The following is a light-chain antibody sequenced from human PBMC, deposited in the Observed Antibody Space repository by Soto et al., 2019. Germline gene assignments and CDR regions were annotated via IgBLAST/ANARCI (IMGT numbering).Light chain of an antibody. V-gene: IGKV1-5*01. CDR2: DAS. CDR3: QQYTSWT. J-gene: IGKJ1*01. Sequence: DIQMTQSPSTLSASVGDRVTITCRASQSISSWLAWYQQKPGKAPKLLIYDASSLESGVPSRFSGSGSGTEFTLTISSLQPDDFVTYYCQQYTSWTFGQGTKVEIK. CDR1: QSISSW.